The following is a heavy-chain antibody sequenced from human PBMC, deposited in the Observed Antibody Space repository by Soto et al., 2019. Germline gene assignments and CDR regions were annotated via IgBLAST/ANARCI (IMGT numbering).Heavy chain of an antibody. J-gene: IGHJ5*02. CDR3: AKDGWELLRGFDP. CDR1: GFTFRTYA. V-gene: IGHV3-23*01. Sequence: EVQLLESGGGLVQPGGSLRLSCAASGFTFRTYAMTWVRQAPGKGLEWVSTISGSGGSTYYADSVKGRFTISRDNSKNTPYLQMNSLRAEDTAVYYCAKDGWELLRGFDPWGQGTLVTVSS. D-gene: IGHD1-26*01. CDR2: ISGSGGST.